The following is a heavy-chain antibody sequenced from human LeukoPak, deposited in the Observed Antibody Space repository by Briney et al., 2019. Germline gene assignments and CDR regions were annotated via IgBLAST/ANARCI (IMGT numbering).Heavy chain of an antibody. CDR1: GFTFSGYG. J-gene: IGHJ3*02. V-gene: IGHV3-33*01. CDR3: ARDWPCSSTSCGGAHDAFDI. CDR2: IWYDGSNK. D-gene: IGHD2-2*01. Sequence: PGGSLRLSCAASGFTFSGYGMHWVRQAPGKGLEWVAVIWYDGSNKYYADSVKGRFTISRDNSKNTLYLQMNSLRAEDTAVYYCARDWPCSSTSCGGAHDAFDIWGQGTMVTVSS.